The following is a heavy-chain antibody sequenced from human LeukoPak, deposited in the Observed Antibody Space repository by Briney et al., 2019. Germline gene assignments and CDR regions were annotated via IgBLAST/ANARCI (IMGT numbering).Heavy chain of an antibody. CDR3: AKAGGSSGLGYYFDY. Sequence: GGSLRLSCAASGFTFSSYAMSWVRQAPGKGLEWVSAISGSGGSTYYADSVKGRFTISRDNSKNTLYLQMNSLRAEDTAVYYCAKAGGSSGLGYYFDYWGQGTLVTVSS. V-gene: IGHV3-23*01. CDR1: GFTFSSYA. D-gene: IGHD6-19*01. CDR2: ISGSGGST. J-gene: IGHJ4*02.